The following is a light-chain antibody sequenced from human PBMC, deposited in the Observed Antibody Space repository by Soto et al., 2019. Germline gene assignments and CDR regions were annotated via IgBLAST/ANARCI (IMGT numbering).Light chain of an antibody. CDR1: QSVSSSY. CDR2: GAS. CDR3: QQYGSSPLYT. J-gene: IGKJ2*01. V-gene: IGKV3-20*01. Sequence: EIVLTQSPGTLSLSPGERATLSCRASQSVSSSYLAWYQQKPGQAPRLLIYGASSRAGGIPDRFSGSWSGTDFTLTISRLEPEDFAVYYCQQYGSSPLYTFGQGTKLEIK.